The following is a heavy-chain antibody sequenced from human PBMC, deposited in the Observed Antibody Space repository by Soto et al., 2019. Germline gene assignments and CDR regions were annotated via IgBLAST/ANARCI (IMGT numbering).Heavy chain of an antibody. J-gene: IGHJ6*02. CDR3: ARVTGQWLVKSSEYYYYGMDV. CDR1: GYSFTSYW. V-gene: IGHV5-51*01. Sequence: PGESLKISCKGSGYSFTSYWIGWVRQMPGKGLEWMGIIYPGDSDTRHSPSFQGQVTISADKSISTAYLQWSSLKASDTAMYYCARVTGQWLVKSSEYYYYGMDVWGQGTTVTVSS. CDR2: IYPGDSDT. D-gene: IGHD6-19*01.